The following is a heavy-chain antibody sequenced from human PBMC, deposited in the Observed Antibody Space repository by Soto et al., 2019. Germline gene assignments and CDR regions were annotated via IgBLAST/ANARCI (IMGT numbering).Heavy chain of an antibody. D-gene: IGHD2-2*01. CDR2: IWYDGSNK. J-gene: IGHJ5*02. V-gene: IGHV3-33*01. CDR3: ARWDCSSTSCYASNDYDFWSVPIGGWFDP. Sequence: GGSLRLSCAASGFTFSSYGMHWVRQAPGKGLEWVAVIWYDGSNKYYADSVKGRFTISRDNSKNTLYLQMNSLRAEDTAVYYCARWDCSSTSCYASNDYDFWSVPIGGWFDPWGQGTLVTVSS. CDR1: GFTFSSYG.